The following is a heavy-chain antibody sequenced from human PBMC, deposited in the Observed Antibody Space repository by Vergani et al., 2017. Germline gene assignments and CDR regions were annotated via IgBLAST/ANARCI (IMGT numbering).Heavy chain of an antibody. CDR2: IYYSGST. Sequence: QLQLQESGPGLVKPSETLSLTCTVSGGSISSSSYYWGWIRQPPGKGLEWIGSIYYSGSTYYNPSLKSRVTISVDTSKNQFSLKLSSVTAADTAVYYCARHGYDDLCFDYWGQGTLVTVSS. CDR3: ARHGYDDLCFDY. D-gene: IGHD3/OR15-3a*01. J-gene: IGHJ4*02. CDR1: GGSISSSSYY. V-gene: IGHV4-39*01.